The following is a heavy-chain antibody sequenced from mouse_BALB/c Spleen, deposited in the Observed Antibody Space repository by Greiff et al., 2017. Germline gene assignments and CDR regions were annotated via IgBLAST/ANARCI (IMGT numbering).Heavy chain of an antibody. D-gene: IGHD6-1*01. CDR1: GFTFTDYY. CDR3: ARALYYFDY. J-gene: IGHJ2*01. Sequence: EVKLVESGGGLVQPGGSLRLSCATSGFTFTDYYMSWVRQPPGKALEWVGFIRNKANGYTTEYSASVKGRFTISRDNSKSILYLQMNTLRAEDSATYYCARALYYFDYWGQGTTLTVSS. V-gene: IGHV7-3*02. CDR2: IRNKANGYTT.